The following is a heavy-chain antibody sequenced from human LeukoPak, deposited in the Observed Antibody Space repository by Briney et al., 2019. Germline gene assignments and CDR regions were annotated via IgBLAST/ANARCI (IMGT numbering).Heavy chain of an antibody. D-gene: IGHD3-9*01. Sequence: PGRSLRLSCAASGFTFSSYGMHWVRQAPGKGLEWVAFIWYDGGNKYYADSVRGRFTISRDNSKNTLYLQMNSLRAEDTAVYYCAKKDSLTGFRRHYFDYWGQGTLVTVSS. CDR3: AKKDSLTGFRRHYFDY. V-gene: IGHV3-33*06. CDR1: GFTFSSYG. CDR2: IWYDGGNK. J-gene: IGHJ4*02.